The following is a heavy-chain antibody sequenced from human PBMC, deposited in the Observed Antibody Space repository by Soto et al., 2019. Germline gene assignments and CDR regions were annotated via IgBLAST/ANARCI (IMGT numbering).Heavy chain of an antibody. Sequence: QITLKESGPALVRPTQALTLTCTFSGFSLTTSGVGVAWIRQPPGKALECLALVYWDGDERFNPSLRNRLTLTKDTSKNRVVLTMTNMDPVDTGTYYCAHRGGCSAASCFSNDFDACGQGALVTVSS. V-gene: IGHV2-5*02. CDR2: VYWDGDE. D-gene: IGHD1-1*01. CDR3: AHRGGCSAASCFSNDFDA. J-gene: IGHJ5*02. CDR1: GFSLTTSGVG.